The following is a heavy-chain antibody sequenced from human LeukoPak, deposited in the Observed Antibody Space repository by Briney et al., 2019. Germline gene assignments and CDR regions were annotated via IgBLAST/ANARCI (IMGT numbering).Heavy chain of an antibody. Sequence: PSETLSLTCTVSGASVSSASYWTWIRQPPGKGVEWIAHIYNGVNTNYNPSLKSRVTISVDTSKNQFTLRLNSVTAADTAVYYCARSRAFNSGAFDPWGQGSLVTVSS. CDR3: ARSRAFNSGAFDP. V-gene: IGHV4-61*01. CDR2: IYNGVNT. CDR1: GASVSSASY. J-gene: IGHJ5*02. D-gene: IGHD1-26*01.